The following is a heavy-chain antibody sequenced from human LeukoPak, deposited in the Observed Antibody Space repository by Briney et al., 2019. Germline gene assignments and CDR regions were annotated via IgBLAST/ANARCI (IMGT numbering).Heavy chain of an antibody. Sequence: GGSLRLSCAASGFTLSSYSMNWIRQAPGAGLEWVSSISSSSSYIYYADSVKGRFTISRDNAKNSLYLQMNSLRAEDTAVYYCARYLYYYYDSSGYAIDYWGQGTLVTVSS. CDR2: ISSSSSYI. D-gene: IGHD3-22*01. V-gene: IGHV3-21*01. CDR3: ARYLYYYYDSSGYAIDY. J-gene: IGHJ4*02. CDR1: GFTLSSYS.